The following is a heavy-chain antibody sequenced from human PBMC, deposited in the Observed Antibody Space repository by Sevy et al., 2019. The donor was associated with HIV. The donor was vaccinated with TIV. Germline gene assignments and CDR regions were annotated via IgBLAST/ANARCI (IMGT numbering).Heavy chain of an antibody. CDR2: IRNDGSTK. J-gene: IGHJ6*02. V-gene: IGHV3-30*02. CDR1: GFTFKSYG. D-gene: IGHD4-17*01. CDR3: VKGPHPAVTTSYALDV. Sequence: GGSLRLSCAASGFTFKSYGMHWVRQAPGKGLEWVTFIRNDGSTKYYADSVRGRFTTSRDKSKNTLYLHMNSLRPEDTAVYYCVKGPHPAVTTSYALDVWGQGTTVTVSS.